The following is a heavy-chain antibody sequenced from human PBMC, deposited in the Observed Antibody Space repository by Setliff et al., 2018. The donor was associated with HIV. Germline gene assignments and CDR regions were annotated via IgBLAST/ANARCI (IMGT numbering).Heavy chain of an antibody. D-gene: IGHD4-17*01. CDR2: INPSGGST. J-gene: IGHJ6*03. Sequence: ASVKVSCKASGYTFTSYYMHWVRQAPGQGLEWMGIINPSGGSTSYAQKFQGRVTMTGDTSTSTVYMELSSLRSEDTAVYYCARENYGDYVFLGYYYYYMDVWGKGTTVTVSS. V-gene: IGHV1-46*01. CDR3: ARENYGDYVFLGYYYYYMDV. CDR1: GYTFTSYY.